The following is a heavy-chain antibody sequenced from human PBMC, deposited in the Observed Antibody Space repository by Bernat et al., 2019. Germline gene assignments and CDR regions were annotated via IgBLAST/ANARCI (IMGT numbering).Heavy chain of an antibody. D-gene: IGHD3-10*01. CDR2: ISGSGGGT. CDR3: ARGQEIYYYGSGGAFDV. J-gene: IGHJ3*01. CDR1: GFTFSNYA. Sequence: EVQLLESGGDLVQPGGSLRLSCAASGFTFSNYAMSWVRQAPGKGLQCVSVISGSGGGTFYADSVKGRFTISRDNSKNTLYLHMSSLRADDTAVYYCARGQEIYYYGSGGAFDVWGQGTMVTVSS. V-gene: IGHV3-23*01.